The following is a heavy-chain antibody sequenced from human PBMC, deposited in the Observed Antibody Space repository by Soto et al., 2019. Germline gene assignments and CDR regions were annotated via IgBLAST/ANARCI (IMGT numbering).Heavy chain of an antibody. D-gene: IGHD3-22*01. CDR3: ASSDYYDSSGYTSDY. CDR2: ISAYNGNT. CDR1: GYTFTSYG. J-gene: IGHJ4*02. Sequence: ASVKVSCKASGYTFTSYGISWVRQAPGQGLEWMGWISAYNGNTNYAQKLQGRVTMTTDTSTSTAYMELRSLRSDDTAVYYCASSDYYDSSGYTSDYWGQGTLVTVSS. V-gene: IGHV1-18*01.